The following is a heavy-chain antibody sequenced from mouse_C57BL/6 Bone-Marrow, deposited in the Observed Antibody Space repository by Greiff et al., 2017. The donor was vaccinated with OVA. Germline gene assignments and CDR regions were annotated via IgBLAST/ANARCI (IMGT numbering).Heavy chain of an antibody. CDR1: GFTFSDYY. J-gene: IGHJ2*01. D-gene: IGHD4-1*01. V-gene: IGHV5-12*01. CDR3: ARNLGFDY. CDR2: ISNGGGST. Sequence: EVKLVESGGGLVQPGGSLKLSCAASGFTFSDYYMYWVRQTPEKRLEWVAYISNGGGSTYYPDTVKGRFTISRDNAKNTLYLQMSRLKSEDTAMYYCARNLGFDYWGQGTTLTVSS.